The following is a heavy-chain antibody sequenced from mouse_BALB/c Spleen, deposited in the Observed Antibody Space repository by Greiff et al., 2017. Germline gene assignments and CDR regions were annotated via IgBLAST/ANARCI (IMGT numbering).Heavy chain of an antibody. CDR2: ISSGGST. J-gene: IGHJ4*01. Sequence: EVQRVESGGGLVKPGGSLKLSCAASGFTFSSYAMSWVRQTPEKRLEWVASISSGGSTYYPDSVKGRFTISRDNARNILYLQMSSLKSEDTAMYYCARRDYAMAYWGQGTSVTVSS. V-gene: IGHV5-6-5*01. CDR1: GFTFSSYA. CDR3: ARRDYAMAY.